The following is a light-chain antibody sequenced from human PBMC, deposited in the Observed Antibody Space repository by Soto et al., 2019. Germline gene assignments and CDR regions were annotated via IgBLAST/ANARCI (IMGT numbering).Light chain of an antibody. CDR3: SSYAGGLVL. J-gene: IGLJ2*01. Sequence: QSALTQPRSVSGSPGQSVNISCTGTNNDVGFYNYVSWYQQQLGKAPKLLIYDVNKRPSGVPPRFSGSKSANTPSLTISGLQAADEADYYCSSYAGGLVLFGGGTKLTVL. CDR1: NNDVGFYNY. CDR2: DVN. V-gene: IGLV2-11*01.